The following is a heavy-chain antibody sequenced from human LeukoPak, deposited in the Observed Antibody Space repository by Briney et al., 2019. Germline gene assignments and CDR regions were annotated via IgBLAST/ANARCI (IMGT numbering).Heavy chain of an antibody. CDR3: ARRQGTTLSFDY. CDR2: INAYNGNT. D-gene: IGHD1-1*01. V-gene: IGHV1-18*01. J-gene: IGHJ4*02. Sequence: GASVKVSCKASGYTFNTYGFSWGRQAPGQGLEWMGWINAYNGNTNYAQKLQGRVTMTTETSTSTAYMELRSLRSDDTAVYYCARRQGTTLSFDYWGQGTLVTVSS. CDR1: GYTFNTYG.